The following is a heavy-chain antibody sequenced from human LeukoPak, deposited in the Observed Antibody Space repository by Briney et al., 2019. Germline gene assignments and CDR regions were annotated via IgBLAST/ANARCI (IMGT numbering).Heavy chain of an antibody. CDR2: IYHSGST. J-gene: IGHJ3*02. Sequence: ASETLSLTCAVSGYSISSGYYWGWIRRPPGKGLEWIGSIYHSGSTYYNPSLKSRVTISVDTSKNQFSLKLSSVTAADTAVYYCARGWHYDFWSGYYAFDIWGQGTMVTVSS. CDR1: GYSISSGYY. V-gene: IGHV4-38-2*01. CDR3: ARGWHYDFWSGYYAFDI. D-gene: IGHD3-3*01.